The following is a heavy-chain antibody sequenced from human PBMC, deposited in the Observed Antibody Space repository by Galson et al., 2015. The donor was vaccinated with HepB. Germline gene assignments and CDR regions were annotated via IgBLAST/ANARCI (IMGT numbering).Heavy chain of an antibody. V-gene: IGHV3-15*01. D-gene: IGHD2-21*01. CDR3: TKYCGYNSSWIVNYKNYGMDV. CDR1: GFTFSDAW. Sequence: CAASGFTFSDAWMIWVRQSPGKGLEWVGRIKSKVDGGTRDYAAPAKCRFTISRDDSKNTLNLQMNSLKTDDTGMDSFTKYCGYNSSWIVNYKNYGMDVWGQGTMVTVSS. CDR2: IKSKVDGGTR. J-gene: IGHJ6*02.